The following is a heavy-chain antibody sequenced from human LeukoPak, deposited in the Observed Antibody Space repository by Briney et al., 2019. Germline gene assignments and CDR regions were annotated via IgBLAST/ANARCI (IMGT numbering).Heavy chain of an antibody. CDR1: GFDFTRDW. D-gene: IGHD4-17*01. Sequence: GESLKISCRFSGFDFTRDWIGWVRRMPGKGREWMGMIFPYDSDTRYSPSLQCQVTVSADKSISTAYLQWRSLKASDTALYYCARRDPTTVTAFDYWGQGTLVTVSS. J-gene: IGHJ4*02. CDR2: IFPYDSDT. CDR3: ARRDPTTVTAFDY. V-gene: IGHV5-51*01.